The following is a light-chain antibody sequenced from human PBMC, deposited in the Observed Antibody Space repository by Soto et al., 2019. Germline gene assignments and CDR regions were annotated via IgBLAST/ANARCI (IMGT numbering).Light chain of an antibody. Sequence: EIGLTQSPCTLSLSPGERATLSCRASQSVGSSYLAWYQQKPGQAPRLLMYGASTRATGIPDRFTGSGSGTDFTLTISRLEPEDFAVYYCQQYNSAPRTFGQGTKVDIK. V-gene: IGKV3-20*01. J-gene: IGKJ1*01. CDR2: GAS. CDR1: QSVGSSY. CDR3: QQYNSAPRT.